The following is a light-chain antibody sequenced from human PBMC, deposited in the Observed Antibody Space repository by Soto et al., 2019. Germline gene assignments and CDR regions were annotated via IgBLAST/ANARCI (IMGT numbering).Light chain of an antibody. CDR2: AAS. CDR3: QQYYSYPLT. CDR1: QGISSY. J-gene: IGKJ4*01. Sequence: AIRMTQSAAPFSASTGDRVTTTCWASQGISSYLAWYQQKQGKAPKPLIYAASTLQSGVPSRFSGSGYGTDFNLTISCLQSEDFATYYCQQYYSYPLTFGGGTKVDIK. V-gene: IGKV1-8*01.